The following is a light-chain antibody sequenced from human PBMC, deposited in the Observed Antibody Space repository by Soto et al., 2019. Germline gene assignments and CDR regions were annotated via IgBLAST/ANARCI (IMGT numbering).Light chain of an antibody. J-gene: IGKJ1*01. CDR1: QSVSSSY. Sequence: EIVLTQSPGTLSLSPGERATLSCRASQSVSSSYLAWYQQKPGQAPRLLIYGASSRATGIPDRFSGSGSGTDFTLTISRLEPEDVAVYYCQQLETFGQGTKVEIK. V-gene: IGKV3-20*01. CDR3: QQLET. CDR2: GAS.